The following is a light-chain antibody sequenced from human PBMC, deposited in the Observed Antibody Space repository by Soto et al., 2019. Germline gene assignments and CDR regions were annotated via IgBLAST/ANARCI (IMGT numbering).Light chain of an antibody. CDR2: EVT. CDR1: SGDIGSYNR. J-gene: IGLJ1*01. CDR3: SSYTNINTRACV. Sequence: QSALTQPASVSESPGQSITISGTGTSGDIGSYNRVSWYQQHPGKAPKLIIYEVTDRPSGVSNRFSGSKSGNTASLTISGLQAEDEAEYYCSSYTNINTRACVFGTGTKVTVL. V-gene: IGLV2-14*01.